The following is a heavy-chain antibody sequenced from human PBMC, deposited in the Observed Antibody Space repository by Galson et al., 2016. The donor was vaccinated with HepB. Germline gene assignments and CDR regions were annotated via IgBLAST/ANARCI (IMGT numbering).Heavy chain of an antibody. CDR2: ISYDGTNE. CDR3: ARAADSYGYGDGGFDP. J-gene: IGHJ5*02. CDR1: GFTFSNFA. V-gene: IGHV3-30-3*01. D-gene: IGHD5-18*01. Sequence: SLRLSCAASGFTFSNFAMHWVRQAPGKGLEWVAVISYDGTNEYYADSVEGRFTISRDNSKGTLYLQMNSLRAEDTALYYCARAADSYGYGDGGFDPWGQGTLVTVSS.